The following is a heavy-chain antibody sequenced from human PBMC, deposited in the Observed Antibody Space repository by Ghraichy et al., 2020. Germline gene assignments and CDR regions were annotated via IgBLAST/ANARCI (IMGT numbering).Heavy chain of an antibody. D-gene: IGHD2/OR15-2a*01. CDR1: GYSFSSYW. V-gene: IGHV3-7*01. CDR2: IKEDGSAE. Sequence: GGSLRLSCAVSGYSFSSYWMSWVRQAPGKGLEWVASIKEDGSAELFADSVKGRFTISRDNINNALFLQMSSLRAEDTAVYYCATHGNWRFHYWGQGTLVTVSS. CDR3: ATHGNWRFHY. J-gene: IGHJ4*02.